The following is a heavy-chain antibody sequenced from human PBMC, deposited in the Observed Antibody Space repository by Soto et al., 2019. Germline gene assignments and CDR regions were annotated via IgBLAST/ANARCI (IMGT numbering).Heavy chain of an antibody. D-gene: IGHD3-10*01. V-gene: IGHV4-31*03. J-gene: IGHJ5*02. CDR2: IYYSGST. CDR3: ASKHEFRTDNWFDP. Sequence: SETLSLTCTVSGGSISSGGYYWSWIRQHPGKGLEWIGYIYYSGSTYYNPSLKSRVTISVDTSKNQFSLKLSSVTAADTAVYYCASKHEFRTDNWFDPWGQGTLVTVSS. CDR1: GGSISSGGYY.